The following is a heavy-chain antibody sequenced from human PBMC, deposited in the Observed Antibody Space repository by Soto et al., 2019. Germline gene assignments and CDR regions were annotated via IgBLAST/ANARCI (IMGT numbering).Heavy chain of an antibody. CDR2: INPSGGRT. D-gene: IGHD3-22*01. CDR1: GDSFTTYY. Sequence: ASVKVSCKASGDSFTTYYMHCVGQSPGQGLEWMGIINPSGGRTTYAQKFQGRVTMTRDTSTSTFHMELSSLTSEDTAVYYCAGLYHYDSSGYYDYWGQGTLVTVSS. CDR3: AGLYHYDSSGYYDY. V-gene: IGHV1-46*01. J-gene: IGHJ4*02.